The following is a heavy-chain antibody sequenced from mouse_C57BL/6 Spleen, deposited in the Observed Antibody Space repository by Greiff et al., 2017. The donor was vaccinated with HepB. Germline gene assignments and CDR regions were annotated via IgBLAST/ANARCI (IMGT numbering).Heavy chain of an antibody. D-gene: IGHD2-4*01. CDR1: GFTFSDYG. CDR2: ISSGSSTI. V-gene: IGHV5-17*01. J-gene: IGHJ4*01. Sequence: EVKVVESGGGLVKPGGSLKLSCAASGFTFSDYGMHWVRQAPEKGLEWVAYISSGSSTIYYADTVKGRFTISRDNAKNTLFLQMTSLRSEDTAMYYCARLITTRYYAMDYWGQGTSVTVSS. CDR3: ARLITTRYYAMDY.